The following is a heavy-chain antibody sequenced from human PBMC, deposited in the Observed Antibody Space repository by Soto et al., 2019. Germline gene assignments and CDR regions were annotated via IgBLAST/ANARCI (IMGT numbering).Heavy chain of an antibody. CDR3: AKDPSHCSGCSCYSGFGDAFDI. CDR2: ISGSGGST. Sequence: EVQLLESGGGLVQPGGSLRLSCAASGFTFSSYAMSWVRQAPGKGLEWVSAISGSGGSTYYADSVKGRFTISRDNSKNTLYLQMNSLRAEDTAVYYCAKDPSHCSGCSCYSGFGDAFDIWGQGTMVTVSS. V-gene: IGHV3-23*01. J-gene: IGHJ3*02. CDR1: GFTFSSYA. D-gene: IGHD2-15*01.